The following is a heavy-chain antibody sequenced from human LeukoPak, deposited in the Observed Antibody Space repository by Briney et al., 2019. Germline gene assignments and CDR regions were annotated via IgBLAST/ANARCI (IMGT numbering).Heavy chain of an antibody. J-gene: IGHJ1*01. V-gene: IGHV4-59*01. Sequence: SETLSLTCTVSGGSMSGYFWSWIRQPPGKGLEWIGYIYYSGSTNYNPSLKSRVTISVDTSKNQFFLKLSSVTAADTAVYYCARSITSSWYGDFQHWGQGTLVTVSS. CDR2: IYYSGST. CDR3: ARSITSSWYGDFQH. CDR1: GGSMSGYF. D-gene: IGHD6-13*01.